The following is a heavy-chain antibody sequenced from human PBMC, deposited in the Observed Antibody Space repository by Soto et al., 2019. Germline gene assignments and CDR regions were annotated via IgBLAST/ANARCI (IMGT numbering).Heavy chain of an antibody. CDR3: ARLPLVTSRYYFDG. CDR1: GFTFSTYW. CDR2: INQDGSGK. J-gene: IGHJ4*01. Sequence: GGSLRLSCVASGFTFSTYWMSWFRQSPEKGLEWVANINQDGSGKYHVGSVKGRFTISRDNAKNSLYLQMDSLRDEDTAVYYCARLPLVTSRYYFDGWGQGTLVTVSS. V-gene: IGHV3-7*01. D-gene: IGHD2-2*01.